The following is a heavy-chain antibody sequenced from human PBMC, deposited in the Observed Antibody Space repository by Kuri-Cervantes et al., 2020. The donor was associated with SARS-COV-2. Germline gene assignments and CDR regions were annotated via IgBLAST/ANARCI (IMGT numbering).Heavy chain of an antibody. CDR2: IIPIFGTA. CDR1: GGTFSSYA. D-gene: IGHD1-26*01. J-gene: IGHJ4*02. Sequence: SVKVSCKASGGTFSSYAISWVRQAPGQGLEWMGGIIPIFGTANYAQKFQGRVTITADKSTSTAYMELSSLRSEDTAVYYCARVGRVGATWADFDYWGQGTLVTVSS. V-gene: IGHV1-69*06. CDR3: ARVGRVGATWADFDY.